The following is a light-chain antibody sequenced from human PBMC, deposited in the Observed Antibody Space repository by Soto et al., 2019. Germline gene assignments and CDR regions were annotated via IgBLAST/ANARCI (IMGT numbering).Light chain of an antibody. CDR1: QTLLHSNGYTY. V-gene: IGKV2-28*01. CDR3: MQGRRPMYT. J-gene: IGKJ2*01. Sequence: IALTQSPLSLSVTPGEPASISCRSSQTLLHSNGYTYLNWYLQKPGQSPQLLIYLGSNRASGVPDRFSGSGSGTDFTLKINRVQAEDVGVCYCMQGRRPMYTFGQGNKLEIK. CDR2: LGS.